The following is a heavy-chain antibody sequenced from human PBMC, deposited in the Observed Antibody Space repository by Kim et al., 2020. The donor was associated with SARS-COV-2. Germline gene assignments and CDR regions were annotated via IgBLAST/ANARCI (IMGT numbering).Heavy chain of an antibody. Sequence: NPSLKSRVTISVDTSKNQFSLKLSSVTAADTAVYYCATYDYGYFRAFDYWGQGTLVTVSS. CDR3: ATYDYGYFRAFDY. D-gene: IGHD4-17*01. J-gene: IGHJ4*02. V-gene: IGHV4-34*01.